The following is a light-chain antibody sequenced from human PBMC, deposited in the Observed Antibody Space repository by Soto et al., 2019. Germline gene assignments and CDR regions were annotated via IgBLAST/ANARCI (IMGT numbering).Light chain of an antibody. CDR1: SSNIGAGYE. CDR2: ENN. V-gene: IGLV1-40*01. J-gene: IGLJ1*01. Sequence: QSVLTQQPSVSEAPGQRVTIACTGSSSNIGAGYEAHWYQQVPGTAPKLLIYENNNRPSGVPDRCSGSKSGTSATLAITGLQAEDEAEYYCQSYDSSLSGYVFGTGTKLTVL. CDR3: QSYDSSLSGYV.